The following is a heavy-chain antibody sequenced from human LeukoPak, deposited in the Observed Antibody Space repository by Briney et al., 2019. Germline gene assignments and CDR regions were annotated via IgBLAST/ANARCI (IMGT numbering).Heavy chain of an antibody. Sequence: GGSLRLSCAASRFTFSIYGMHWVRQAPGKGLEWVTVISYDGSNTYYADSVKGRFTISRDNSKNTLYLQMNSLRAEDTAVYYCAEDGPGYSSIYYYGMDVWGQGTTVTVSS. CDR1: RFTFSIYG. D-gene: IGHD6-13*01. CDR2: ISYDGSNT. J-gene: IGHJ6*02. CDR3: AEDGPGYSSIYYYGMDV. V-gene: IGHV3-30*18.